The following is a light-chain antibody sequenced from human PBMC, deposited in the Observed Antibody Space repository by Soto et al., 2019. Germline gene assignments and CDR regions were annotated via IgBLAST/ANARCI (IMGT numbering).Light chain of an antibody. CDR1: QSISSY. J-gene: IGKJ5*01. V-gene: IGKV1-39*01. CDR2: AAS. Sequence: DIQMTQSPSSLSASVGDRVTITCRASQSISSYLNWYQQKPGKAPKLLIYAASSLQSGVPSRFSGSGSGTDFTLTISSLQPEDFATYYCQQSYSTPPITFGHVTRLEIK. CDR3: QQSYSTPPIT.